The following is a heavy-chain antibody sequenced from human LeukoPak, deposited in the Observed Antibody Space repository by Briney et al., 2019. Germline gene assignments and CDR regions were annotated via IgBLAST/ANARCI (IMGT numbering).Heavy chain of an antibody. CDR3: ARDRGHCSGGSCYSDNWFDP. D-gene: IGHD2-15*01. V-gene: IGHV1-69*13. Sequence: EASVKVSCKASGGTFSSYAISWVRQAPGQGLEWMGGIIPIFGTANYAQKFQGRVTITADESTGTAYMELSSLRSEDTAVYYCARDRGHCSGGSCYSDNWFDPWGQGTLVTVSS. J-gene: IGHJ5*02. CDR2: IIPIFGTA. CDR1: GGTFSSYA.